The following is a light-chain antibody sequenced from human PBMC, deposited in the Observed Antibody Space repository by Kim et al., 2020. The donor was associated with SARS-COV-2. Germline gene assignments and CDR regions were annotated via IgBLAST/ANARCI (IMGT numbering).Light chain of an antibody. J-gene: IGLJ3*02. CDR2: EDS. V-gene: IGLV2-23*01. Sequence: QSALTQPASVSGSPGQSITISCTGTSSDVGSYNLVSWYQQQPGKAPKLMIYEDSKRPSGVSNRFSGSKSGNTASLTISGLQAEDEADYYCCSYAGSSTWVFGGGTKLNVL. CDR3: CSYAGSSTWV. CDR1: SSDVGSYNL.